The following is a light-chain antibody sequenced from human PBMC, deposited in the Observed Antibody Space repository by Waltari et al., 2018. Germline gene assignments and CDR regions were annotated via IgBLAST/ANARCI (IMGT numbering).Light chain of an antibody. Sequence: EIVLRQSPGTLSLSPGERATLSCRASQSVSSSYLAWYQQKPCQDPRLLIYGASSRATGIPDRFSGSGSGTDFTLTITRLEPEDFAVYYCQQYGSSPLFGQGTKVEIK. CDR2: GAS. J-gene: IGKJ1*01. CDR3: QQYGSSPL. V-gene: IGKV3-20*01. CDR1: QSVSSSY.